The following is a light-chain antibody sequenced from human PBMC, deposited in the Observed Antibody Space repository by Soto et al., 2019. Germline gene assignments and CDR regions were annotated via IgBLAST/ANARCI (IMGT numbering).Light chain of an antibody. J-gene: IGKJ4*02. CDR2: GAF. V-gene: IGKV3-15*01. Sequence: EIVMTQSPATLSVSPGERATLSCRARQSVRYNLAWYQQKPGQGPRLLIYGAFTRATGIPARFSGSGSGTEFTLTISSLQSEDFAVYYCQQYKNWPPLTFGGGTKVEIK. CDR1: QSVRYN. CDR3: QQYKNWPPLT.